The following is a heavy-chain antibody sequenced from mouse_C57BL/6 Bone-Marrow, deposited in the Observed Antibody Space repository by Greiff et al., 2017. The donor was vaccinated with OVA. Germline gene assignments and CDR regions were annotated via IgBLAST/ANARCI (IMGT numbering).Heavy chain of an antibody. V-gene: IGHV1-52*01. CDR1: GYTFTSYW. CDR3: ARDYDYDEGGFAY. D-gene: IGHD2-4*01. CDR2: IDPSDSET. Sequence: QVQLQQPGAELVRPGSSVKLSCKASGYTFTSYWMHWVKQRPIQGLEWIGNIDPSDSETHYNQKFKDKATLTVDKSSRTAYMQLSSLTSEDSAVYYCARDYDYDEGGFAYWGQGTLVTVSA. J-gene: IGHJ3*01.